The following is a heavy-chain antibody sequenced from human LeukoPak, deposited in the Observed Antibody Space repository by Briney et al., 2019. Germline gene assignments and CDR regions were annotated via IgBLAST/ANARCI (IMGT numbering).Heavy chain of an antibody. Sequence: PGGSLRLSCAASGFTFSSYSMNWVRQAPGKGLEWVSYISSSSNTIYYADSVKGRFTISRDNAKNSLYLQMNSLRDEDTAVYYCAGAYCGGDCAEYFQHWGQGTLVTVSS. J-gene: IGHJ1*01. D-gene: IGHD2-21*02. CDR2: ISSSSNTI. CDR3: AGAYCGGDCAEYFQH. CDR1: GFTFSSYS. V-gene: IGHV3-48*02.